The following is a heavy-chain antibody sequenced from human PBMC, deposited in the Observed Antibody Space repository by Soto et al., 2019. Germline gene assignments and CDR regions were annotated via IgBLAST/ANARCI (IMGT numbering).Heavy chain of an antibody. D-gene: IGHD5-12*01. Sequence: ETLSLTCTVSGGSISSYYWNWIRQTPGKGLEWIGNIYYIGSTKYNPSLKSRVTISLDTSKNQFSLKLSSVTAADTAVYYCAGAYSAYDRAPYWGQGTLVTVSS. CDR1: GGSISSYY. J-gene: IGHJ4*02. V-gene: IGHV4-59*08. CDR2: IYYIGST. CDR3: AGAYSAYDRAPY.